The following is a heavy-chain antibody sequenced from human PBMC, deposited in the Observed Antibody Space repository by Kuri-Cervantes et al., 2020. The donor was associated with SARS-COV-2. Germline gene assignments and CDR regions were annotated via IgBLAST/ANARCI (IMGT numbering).Heavy chain of an antibody. CDR3: ARGPLVVGATLYYYYYYGMDV. Sequence: GESLKISCAASGFTFSSYAMSWVRQAPGKGLEWVSAISGSGGSTYYADSVKGRFTISRDNSKNTLYLQMNSLRAEDTAVYYCARGPLVVGATLYYYYYYGMDVWGQGTTVTVSS. CDR1: GFTFSSYA. D-gene: IGHD2-15*01. J-gene: IGHJ6*02. V-gene: IGHV3-23*01. CDR2: ISGSGGST.